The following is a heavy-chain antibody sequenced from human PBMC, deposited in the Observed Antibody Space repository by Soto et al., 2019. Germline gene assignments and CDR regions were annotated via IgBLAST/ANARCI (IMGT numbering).Heavy chain of an antibody. CDR3: ARDEADTAMVTHYYYGMDV. CDR1: GGSISSGGYY. V-gene: IGHV4-31*03. D-gene: IGHD5-18*01. J-gene: IGHJ6*02. CDR2: IYYSGST. Sequence: SETLSLTCTVSGGSISSGGYYWGWIRQPPGKVLEWIGYIYYSGSTYYNPSLKSRVTISVDTSKNQFSLKLSSVTAADTAVYYCARDEADTAMVTHYYYGMDVWGQGTTVTVSS.